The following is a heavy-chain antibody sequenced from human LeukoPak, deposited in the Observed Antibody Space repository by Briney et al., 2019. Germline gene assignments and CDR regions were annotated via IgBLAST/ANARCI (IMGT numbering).Heavy chain of an antibody. CDR1: GFTVSSNY. D-gene: IGHD3-10*01. CDR3: ARSITMVREPNF. CDR2: IKQDGSEK. V-gene: IGHV3-7*01. J-gene: IGHJ4*02. Sequence: GGSLRLSCAASGFTVSSNYMSWVRQAPGKGLEWVANIKQDGSEKYYVDSVKGRFTISRDNAKNSLYLQMNSLRAEDTAVYYCARSITMVREPNFWGQGTLVTVSS.